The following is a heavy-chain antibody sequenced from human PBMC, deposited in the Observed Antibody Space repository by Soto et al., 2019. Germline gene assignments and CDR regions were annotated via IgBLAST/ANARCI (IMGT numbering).Heavy chain of an antibody. CDR1: GGSFSGYY. CDR3: ASPRWNYIY. V-gene: IGHV4-34*01. D-gene: IGHD1-7*01. CDR2: MNDSGNT. J-gene: IGHJ4*02. Sequence: QVQLQQWGAGLLKPSETLSLTCAVSGGSFSGYYWSWIRQPPGKGLEWIGEMNDSGNTKYNASLESSVAISVDTSKGHFSLTLTSVTAADTAVYYCASPRWNYIYWGQGTLVDVSS.